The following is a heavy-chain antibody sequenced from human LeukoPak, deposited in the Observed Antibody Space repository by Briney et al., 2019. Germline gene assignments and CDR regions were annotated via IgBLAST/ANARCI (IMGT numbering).Heavy chain of an antibody. CDR2: IYYSGST. V-gene: IGHV4-31*03. D-gene: IGHD2-2*03. CDR3: ARAGYCSSTSCEGVLDAFDI. J-gene: IGHJ3*02. Sequence: SETLSLTCTVSGGSISSGGYYWSWIRQHPGKGLGWIGYIYYSGSTYYNPSLKSRVTISVDTSKNQFSLKLSSVTAADTAVYYCARAGYCSSTSCEGVLDAFDIWGQGTMVTVSS. CDR1: GGSISSGGYY.